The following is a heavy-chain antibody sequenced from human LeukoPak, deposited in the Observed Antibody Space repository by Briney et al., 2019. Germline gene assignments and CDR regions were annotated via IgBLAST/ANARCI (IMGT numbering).Heavy chain of an antibody. Sequence: SETLSLTCTVSGGSISSYYWSWIRQPPGKGLEWIGYIYYSWSTHYNPSLKSRVTISVDTSKNQFPLKLSSVTAADTAVYYCARGRYDILTGYTNFDYWGQGTLVTVSS. CDR1: GGSISSYY. J-gene: IGHJ4*02. D-gene: IGHD3-9*01. CDR2: IYYSWST. CDR3: ARGRYDILTGYTNFDY. V-gene: IGHV4-59*01.